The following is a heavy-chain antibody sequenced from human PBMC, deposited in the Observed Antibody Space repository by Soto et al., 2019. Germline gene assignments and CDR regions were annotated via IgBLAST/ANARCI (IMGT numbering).Heavy chain of an antibody. CDR3: ASSESGGVRGVKAYFQH. CDR1: GYTFTSYA. D-gene: IGHD3-10*01. Sequence: QVQLVQSGAEVKKPGASVKVSCKASGYTFTSYAMHWVREAPGQRLEWMGWINAGNGNTKYSQKFQGSATSTRETPASTAYMELSSLRAEDTAVYYCASSESGGVRGVKAYFQHWGQGTLVTVSS. J-gene: IGHJ1*01. CDR2: INAGNGNT. V-gene: IGHV1-3*01.